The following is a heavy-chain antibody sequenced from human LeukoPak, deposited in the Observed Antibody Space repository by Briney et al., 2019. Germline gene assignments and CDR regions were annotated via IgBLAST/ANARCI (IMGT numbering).Heavy chain of an antibody. CDR1: GFTFSSYA. Sequence: PGGSLRLSCAASGFTFSSYAMSWVRQAPGKGLEWVSAISGSGGSTYYADSVKGRFTNSRDNSKNTLYLQMNSLRAEDTAVYYCAKDPWFGEYFDYWGQGTLVTVSS. V-gene: IGHV3-23*01. CDR2: ISGSGGST. J-gene: IGHJ4*02. D-gene: IGHD3-10*01. CDR3: AKDPWFGEYFDY.